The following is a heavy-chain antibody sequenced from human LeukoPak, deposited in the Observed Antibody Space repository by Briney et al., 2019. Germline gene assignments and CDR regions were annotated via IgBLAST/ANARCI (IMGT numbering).Heavy chain of an antibody. CDR3: ASILWLYYYGRGGAFDI. D-gene: IGHD3-10*02. V-gene: IGHV3-30*02. CDR2: IRYDGSYK. J-gene: IGHJ3*02. Sequence: GGSLRLSCVVSGFTISSYGMHWVRQAPGNGLEWVAFIRYDGSYKKYADSVKGRFTISRDNSKNTLYLQMNSLRAEDTAVYYCASILWLYYYGRGGAFDIWGQGTMVTVSS. CDR1: GFTISSYG.